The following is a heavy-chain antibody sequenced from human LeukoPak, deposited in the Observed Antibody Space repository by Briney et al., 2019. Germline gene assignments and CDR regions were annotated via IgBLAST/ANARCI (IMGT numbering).Heavy chain of an antibody. D-gene: IGHD1-1*01. CDR2: IYYSGRT. V-gene: IGHV4-39*01. CDR3: ARHRWDGTFNFDY. J-gene: IGHJ4*02. CDR1: GGSISSSSGY. Sequence: SETLSLTCTVSGGSISSSSGYWGWIRQPPGKGLEWIGSIYYSGRTYNNPSLKSRVTISVDTSKNQFSLKLSSVTAADTAVYYCARHRWDGTFNFDYWGQGTLVPVSS.